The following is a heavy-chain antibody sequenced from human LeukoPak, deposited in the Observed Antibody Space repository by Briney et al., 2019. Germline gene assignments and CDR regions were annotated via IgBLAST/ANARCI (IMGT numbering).Heavy chain of an antibody. CDR3: AGGGDGYQTRFDY. CDR2: IDYTGSP. Sequence: PSETLSLTCTLSGDSVTSGTYYWGWIRQAPGKGLEWIGSIDYTGSPYYNPSLKSRATISVDTSKNQFSLKLSSVTAADTAVYYCAGGGDGYQTRFDYWGQGTLLTVSS. CDR1: GDSVTSGTYY. J-gene: IGHJ4*02. V-gene: IGHV4-39*07. D-gene: IGHD5-24*01.